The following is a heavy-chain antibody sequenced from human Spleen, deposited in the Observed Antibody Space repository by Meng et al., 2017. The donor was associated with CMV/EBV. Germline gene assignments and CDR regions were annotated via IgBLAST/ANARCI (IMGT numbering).Heavy chain of an antibody. CDR1: GFTFSRNR. J-gene: IGHJ4*02. V-gene: IGHV3-74*03. CDR3: ARTPPPAGPFDS. Sequence: GESLKISCAVSGFTFSRNRMHWVRQAPGKGLVWVARINADASSTTYADSVKGRFTISRDNAKNTLYLQMNSLRAEDTAVYYCARTPPPAGPFDSWGQGTLVTVSS. CDR2: INADASST. D-gene: IGHD2-2*01.